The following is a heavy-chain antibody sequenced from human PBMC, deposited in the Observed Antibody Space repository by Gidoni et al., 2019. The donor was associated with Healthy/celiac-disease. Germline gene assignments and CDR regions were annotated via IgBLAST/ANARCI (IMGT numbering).Heavy chain of an antibody. D-gene: IGHD3-22*01. Sequence: QVQLQEPGPGLVKPSQTLSLTGTVSGGSISSGGYYWSWCRQHPGKGLELIGYNYHSGSTYYNPSLKSRVTISVDTSKNQFSLKLSSVTAADTAVYYCARGADSSGYVLGWFDPWGQGTLVTVSS. J-gene: IGHJ5*02. V-gene: IGHV4-31*02. CDR3: ARGADSSGYVLGWFDP. CDR2: NYHSGST. CDR1: GGSISSGGYY.